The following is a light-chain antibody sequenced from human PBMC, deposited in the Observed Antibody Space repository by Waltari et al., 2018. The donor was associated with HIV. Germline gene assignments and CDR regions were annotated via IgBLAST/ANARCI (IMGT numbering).Light chain of an antibody. CDR3: SSYTSSSTYV. J-gene: IGLJ1*01. V-gene: IGLV2-14*01. Sequence: QSALTQPDSVSGSPGQSITIPCTGTSSDVGGYNYFSCYQQHPGKAPRLIIYEVSNRPSGVSNRFSGSKSGNTASLTISGLQAEDEADYYCSSYTSSSTYVFGTGTKVTVL. CDR1: SSDVGGYNY. CDR2: EVS.